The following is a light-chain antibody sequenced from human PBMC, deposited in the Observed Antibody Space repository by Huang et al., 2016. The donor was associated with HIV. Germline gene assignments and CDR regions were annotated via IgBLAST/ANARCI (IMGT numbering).Light chain of an antibody. CDR2: DAS. J-gene: IGKJ4*01. CDR3: KQRSNWPLT. Sequence: EIVLTQSPATLSLSPGERATLSCRASQSVRSYLAWYQQKPGQAPGLLIYDASNRATGIPARFSGSGSGTDFTLTISSLEPEDFAVYYCKQRSNWPLTFGGGTKVEIK. CDR1: QSVRSY. V-gene: IGKV3-11*01.